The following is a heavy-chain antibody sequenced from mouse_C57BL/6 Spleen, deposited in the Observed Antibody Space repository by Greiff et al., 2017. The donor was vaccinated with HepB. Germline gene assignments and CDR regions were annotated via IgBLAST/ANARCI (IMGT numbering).Heavy chain of an antibody. V-gene: IGHV1-26*01. Sequence: EVQLQQSGPELVKPGASVKISCKASGYTFTDYYMNWVKQSHGKSLEWIGDINPNNGGTSYNQKFKGKATLTVDKSSSTAYMELRSLTSEDSAVYYCARLRRRWYFDVWGTGTTVTVSS. D-gene: IGHD2-12*01. J-gene: IGHJ1*03. CDR3: ARLRRRWYFDV. CDR1: GYTFTDYY. CDR2: INPNNGGT.